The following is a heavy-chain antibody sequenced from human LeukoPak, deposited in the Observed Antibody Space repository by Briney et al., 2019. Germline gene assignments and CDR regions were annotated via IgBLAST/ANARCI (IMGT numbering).Heavy chain of an antibody. CDR3: AKADSGTYYGLGDYFDY. J-gene: IGHJ4*02. V-gene: IGHV3-30*02. CDR2: IRYDGSDK. CDR1: GFTFSSYG. Sequence: GGSLRLSCAASGFTFSSYGMHWVRQAPGKGLKWVALIRYDGSDKYYGDSVKGRFTISRDNSMNTLYLQMNSLRAEDTAVYYCAKADSGTYYGLGDYFDYWGQGTLVTVSS. D-gene: IGHD1-26*01.